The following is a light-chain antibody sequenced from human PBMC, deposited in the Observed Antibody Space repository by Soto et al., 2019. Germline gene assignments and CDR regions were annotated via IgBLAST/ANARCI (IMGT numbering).Light chain of an antibody. V-gene: IGLV3-21*04. CDR3: HVWDSSSDSGV. Sequence: SYELTQPPSVSVDPGKTARITCGGNNIGSKSVHWYQQKPGQAPVLVIYYNSDRPSGIPERFSGSNSGNTATLTISRVEAGDEADYYCHVWDSSSDSGVFGGGTKLTVL. CDR2: YNS. CDR1: NIGSKS. J-gene: IGLJ2*01.